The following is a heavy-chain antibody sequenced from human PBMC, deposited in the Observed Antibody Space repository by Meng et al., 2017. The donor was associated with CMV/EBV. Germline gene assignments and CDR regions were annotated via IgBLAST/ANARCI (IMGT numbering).Heavy chain of an antibody. D-gene: IGHD2-2*01. CDR3: ARDRFVPAHDYYYGMDV. J-gene: IGHJ6*02. CDR2: ISSSGSTI. Sequence: GGSLRLSCAASGFTFSAYYMSWIRQAPGKGLEWVSYISSSGSTIYYADTVKGRFTISRDNAKNSLYLQMNSLRAEDTAVYYCARDRFVPAHDYYYGMDVWGQGTTVTVSS. V-gene: IGHV3-11*01. CDR1: GFTFSAYY.